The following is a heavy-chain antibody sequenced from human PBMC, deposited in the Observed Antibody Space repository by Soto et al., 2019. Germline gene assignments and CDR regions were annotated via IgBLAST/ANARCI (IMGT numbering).Heavy chain of an antibody. CDR3: ARDSPYTSLRGYFDF. J-gene: IGHJ4*02. Sequence: SETLSLTCTVSGGPISSGDYLWSWIRQHPGKGLEWIGYIHHSGSTYYNPSLESRVSISVDTSKKQFSLNLNSVTAADTAVYYCARDSPYTSLRGYFDFWGPGTLVTVSS. V-gene: IGHV4-31*02. CDR2: IHHSGST. CDR1: GGPISSGDYL. D-gene: IGHD3-10*01.